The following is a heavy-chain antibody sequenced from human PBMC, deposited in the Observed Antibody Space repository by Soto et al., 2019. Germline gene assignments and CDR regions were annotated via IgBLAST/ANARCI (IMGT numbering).Heavy chain of an antibody. CDR1: GDSISSRSYY. D-gene: IGHD3-3*01. V-gene: IGHV4-39*01. CDR2: IYYSGST. CDR3: AGPWSSVATQSYFDV. Sequence: SETLSLTCTVTGDSISSRSYYWGWIRQPPGKGLEWIGSIYYSGSTYNNPSLRSRVSMSIDTSKDQFSLKLKSVTAADTALYFCAGPWSSVATQSYFDVWGQGSLVTVSS. J-gene: IGHJ4*02.